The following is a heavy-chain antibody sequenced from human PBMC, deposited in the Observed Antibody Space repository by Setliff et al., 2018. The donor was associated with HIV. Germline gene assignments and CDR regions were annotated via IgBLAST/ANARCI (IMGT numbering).Heavy chain of an antibody. CDR2: IYYSGNT. CDR3: AGVNTAMARNYYYMDV. J-gene: IGHJ6*03. V-gene: IGHV4-39*01. CDR1: GGSISSSNYY. D-gene: IGHD5-18*01. Sequence: PSETLSLTCTVSGGSISSSNYYWDWIRQSPGKGLEWIGNIYYSGNTDYNPSLKSRVTISVDTSKNQFFLKVTSVTAADTAEYYCAGVNTAMARNYYYMDVWGKGTTVTVSS.